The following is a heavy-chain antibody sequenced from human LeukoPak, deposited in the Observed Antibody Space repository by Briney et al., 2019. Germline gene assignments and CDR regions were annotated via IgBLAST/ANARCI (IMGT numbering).Heavy chain of an antibody. CDR1: GFTFSSYG. CDR2: ISGSGGST. CDR3: AKGPYYDSSLFD. Sequence: GGSLRLSCAASGFTFSSYGMSWVRQAPGKGLEWVSAISGSGGSTYYADSVKGRFTISRDNSKNTLYLQMNSLRAEDTAVYYCAKGPYYDSSLFDWRQGTLVTVSS. V-gene: IGHV3-23*01. J-gene: IGHJ4*02. D-gene: IGHD3-22*01.